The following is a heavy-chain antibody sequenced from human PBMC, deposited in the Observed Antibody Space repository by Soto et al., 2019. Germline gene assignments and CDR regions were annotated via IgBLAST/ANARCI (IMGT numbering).Heavy chain of an antibody. J-gene: IGHJ4*02. D-gene: IGHD1-26*01. V-gene: IGHV4-34*01. CDR2: INHSGST. Sequence: PSETLSLTCAVYGGSFSGYYWSWIRQPPGKGLEWIGEINHSGSTNYNPSLKSRVTISVDTSKNQFSLKLSSVTAADTAVYYCACFIVVNGVYFDPWGQGTLVTVSS. CDR1: GGSFSGYY. CDR3: ACFIVVNGVYFDP.